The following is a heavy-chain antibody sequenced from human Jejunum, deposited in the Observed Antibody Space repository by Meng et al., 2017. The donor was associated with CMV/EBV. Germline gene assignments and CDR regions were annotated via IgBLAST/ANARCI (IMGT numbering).Heavy chain of an antibody. CDR1: NC. CDR2: VYTNNNI. CDR3: ASNYVNYADKWYLED. D-gene: IGHD3-16*01. V-gene: IGHV3-53*01. J-gene: IGHJ4*02. Sequence: NCSRWVRKAPGKGLGRVSEVYTNNNIKYRDSENGGFTNSRDNSKNTMYLQMKSLTTEDTAVYYCASNYVNYADKWYLEDWGQGTLVTVSS.